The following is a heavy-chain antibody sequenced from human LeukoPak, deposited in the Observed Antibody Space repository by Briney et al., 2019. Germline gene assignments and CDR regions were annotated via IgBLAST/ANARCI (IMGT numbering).Heavy chain of an antibody. V-gene: IGHV3-48*03. Sequence: GGSLRLSCAASGFTFSSYEMNWVRPAPGKGLEWVSYISSSGSTIYYADSVKGRFTISRDNAKNSLYLQMNSLRAEDTAVYYGASDVSGYFDLWGRGTLVTVSS. J-gene: IGHJ2*01. CDR1: GFTFSSYE. CDR3: ASDVSGYFDL. CDR2: ISSSGSTI. D-gene: IGHD3-16*02.